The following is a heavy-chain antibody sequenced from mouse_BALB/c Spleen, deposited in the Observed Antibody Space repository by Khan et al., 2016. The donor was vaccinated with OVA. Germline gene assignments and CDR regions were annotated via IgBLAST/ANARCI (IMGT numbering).Heavy chain of an antibody. CDR2: INPSDSET. D-gene: IGHD2-2*01. CDR1: GYTFTSYW. Sequence: QVQLQQPGAELVRPGASVKLSCKASGYTFTSYWMNWVRQRPGQGLDWIGKINPSDSETHYNQMFKDKATLTVDKSSGTAYMQLSSLTSEDSAVYYCARREKYGYDPSWFAYGGQGTLVTVSA. J-gene: IGHJ3*01. V-gene: IGHV1-61*01. CDR3: ARREKYGYDPSWFAY.